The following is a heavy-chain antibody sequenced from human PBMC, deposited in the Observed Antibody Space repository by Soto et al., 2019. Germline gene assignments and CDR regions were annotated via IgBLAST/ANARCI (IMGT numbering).Heavy chain of an antibody. Sequence: LRLSCAASGFTFSSYAMHWVRQAPGKGLEWVAVISYDGSNKYYADSVKGRFTISRDNSKNTLYLQMNSLRAEDTAVYYCARDQLVVVAATPRYYYYGMDVWGQGTTVTVSS. J-gene: IGHJ6*02. CDR2: ISYDGSNK. CDR3: ARDQLVVVAATPRYYYYGMDV. D-gene: IGHD2-15*01. CDR1: GFTFSSYA. V-gene: IGHV3-30-3*01.